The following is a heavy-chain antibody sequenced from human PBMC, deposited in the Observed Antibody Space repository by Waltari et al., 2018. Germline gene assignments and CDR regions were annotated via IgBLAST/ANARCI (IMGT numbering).Heavy chain of an antibody. CDR1: GFSFRNYA. D-gene: IGHD6-19*01. V-gene: IGHV3-49*04. CDR2: IRTKTDNATA. J-gene: IGHJ4*02. CDR3: MVSAVVGSSGVDY. Sequence: EVQLVESGGGLVQPGRSLRLSCLTSGFSFRNYAMAWVRQAPGKGLEWVGFIRTKTDNATAEYAASVKGRFTLSRDDSRSIAYLQMDSLKAEDTAVYYCMVSAVVGSSGVDYWGQGTLVTVSS.